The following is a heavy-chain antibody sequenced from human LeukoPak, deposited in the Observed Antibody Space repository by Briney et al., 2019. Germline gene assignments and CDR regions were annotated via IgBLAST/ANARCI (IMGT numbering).Heavy chain of an antibody. Sequence: SETLSLTCTVSGGSISGDYWSWIRQPPGKGLEWIGCIYYSGSTNYNPSLKSRVTISVDTSKNQFSLKLSSVTAADTAVYYCARLRTPTDSSSWYSDYWGQGTLVPVSS. CDR3: ARLRTPTDSSSWYSDY. J-gene: IGHJ4*02. CDR1: GGSISGDY. CDR2: IYYSGST. V-gene: IGHV4-59*08. D-gene: IGHD6-13*01.